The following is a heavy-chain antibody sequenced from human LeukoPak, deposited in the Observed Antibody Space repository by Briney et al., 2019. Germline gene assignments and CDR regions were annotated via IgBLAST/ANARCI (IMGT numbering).Heavy chain of an antibody. CDR1: GGSFSGYY. CDR2: INHSGST. CDR3: ARGNKGGYREFDY. V-gene: IGHV4-34*01. Sequence: PSETLSPTCAVYGGSFSGYYWSWIRQPPGKGLEWIGEINHSGSTNYNPSLKTRVTISLDTSKSQFSLKLSSVTAADTALYYCARGNKGGYREFDYWGQGTLVTVSS. D-gene: IGHD5-12*01. J-gene: IGHJ4*02.